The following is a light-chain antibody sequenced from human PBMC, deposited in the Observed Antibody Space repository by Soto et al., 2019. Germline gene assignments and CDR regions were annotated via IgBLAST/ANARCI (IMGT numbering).Light chain of an antibody. Sequence: QSVLTQPPSASGSPGQSVTISCTGTSSDIGAYNYVSWYQQHPGKVPKLIIHEVTKRPSGVPDRFSASKSGNTASLTVSRLQAEDEADYYCSSHGGANNFYVFGTGTKVTVL. V-gene: IGLV2-8*01. CDR1: SSDIGAYNY. CDR2: EVT. J-gene: IGLJ1*01. CDR3: SSHGGANNFYV.